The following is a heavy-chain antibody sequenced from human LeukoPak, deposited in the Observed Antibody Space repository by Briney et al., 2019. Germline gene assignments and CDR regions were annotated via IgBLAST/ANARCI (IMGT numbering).Heavy chain of an antibody. Sequence: SETLSLTCTVSGGSISSYYWSWIRQPPGKGLEWIGYIYYSGSTKYNPSLKSRVTISVDTSKNQFSLKLSSVTAADTAVYYCARVPRGGYSYSNWFDPWGQGTLVTVSS. CDR1: GGSISSYY. CDR3: ARVPRGGYSYSNWFDP. V-gene: IGHV4-59*01. D-gene: IGHD5-18*01. CDR2: IYYSGST. J-gene: IGHJ5*02.